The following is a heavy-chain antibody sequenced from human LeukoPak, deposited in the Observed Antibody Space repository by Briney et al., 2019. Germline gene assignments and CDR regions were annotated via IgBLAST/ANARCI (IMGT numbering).Heavy chain of an antibody. J-gene: IGHJ4*02. Sequence: SVKVSCKASGGTFSSYAISWVRQAPGQGLEWMGGIIPIFGTANYAQKFQGRVTITAGKSTSTAYMELSSLRSEDTAVYYCARDLREFPGEDWGQGTLVTVSS. CDR1: GGTFSSYA. CDR3: ARDLREFPGED. D-gene: IGHD3-10*01. V-gene: IGHV1-69*06. CDR2: IIPIFGTA.